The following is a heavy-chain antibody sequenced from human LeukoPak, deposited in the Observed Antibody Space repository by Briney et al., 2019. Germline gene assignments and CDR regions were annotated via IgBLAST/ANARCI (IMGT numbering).Heavy chain of an antibody. CDR2: INPNSGST. CDR1: GYTFTGYY. Sequence: ASVKVSCKASGYTFTGYYMHWVRQAPGQGLEWMGWINPNSGSTNYAQKFQGRVTMTRDTSISTAYMELSRLRSDDTAVYYCARDSSSSCCWFDPWGQGTLVTVSS. V-gene: IGHV1-2*02. J-gene: IGHJ5*02. CDR3: ARDSSSSCCWFDP. D-gene: IGHD6-6*01.